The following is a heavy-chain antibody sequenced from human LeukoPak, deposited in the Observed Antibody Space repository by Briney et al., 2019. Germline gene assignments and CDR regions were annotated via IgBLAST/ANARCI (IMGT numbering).Heavy chain of an antibody. V-gene: IGHV3-30-3*01. J-gene: IGHJ4*02. CDR3: ARDTVGATDY. CDR1: GFTFSSYA. Sequence: SGGSLRLSCAASGFTFSSYAMHWVRQAPGKGLEWVAVISYDGSNKYYADSVKGRFTISRDNAKKSLYLQMNSLRAEDTALYYCARDTVGATDYWGQGTLVTVSS. CDR2: ISYDGSNK. D-gene: IGHD1-26*01.